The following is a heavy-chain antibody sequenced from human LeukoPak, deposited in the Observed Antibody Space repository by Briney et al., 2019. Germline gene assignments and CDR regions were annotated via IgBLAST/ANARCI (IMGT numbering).Heavy chain of an antibody. CDR1: GFTFSSYW. CDR2: MKQDGSEK. D-gene: IGHD3-10*01. J-gene: IGHJ6*02. V-gene: IGHV3-7*01. CDR3: ARDVEGSGSYYTDYYYGMDV. Sequence: GGSLRLSCAASGFTFSSYWMSWVRQAPGKGLEWVANMKQDGSEKYYVDSVKGRFTISRDNAKNSLYLQMNSLRAEDTAVYYCARDVEGSGSYYTDYYYGMDVWGQGTTVTVSS.